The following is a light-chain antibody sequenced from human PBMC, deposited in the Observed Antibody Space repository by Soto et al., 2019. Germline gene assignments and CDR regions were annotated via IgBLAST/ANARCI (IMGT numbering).Light chain of an antibody. Sequence: QSVLTQPASVSGSPGQSITISCTGTSSDVGGYHYVSWYQQHPGKAPKLMIYEVSNRPSGVSNRFSGSRSGNTASLTISGLQSEDEAEYYCNSYTSSSTFVFGTGTKLTVL. CDR2: EVS. V-gene: IGLV2-14*01. CDR1: SSDVGGYHY. J-gene: IGLJ1*01. CDR3: NSYTSSSTFV.